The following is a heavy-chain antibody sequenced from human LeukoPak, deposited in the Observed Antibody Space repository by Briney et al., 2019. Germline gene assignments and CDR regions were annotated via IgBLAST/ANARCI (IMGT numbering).Heavy chain of an antibody. V-gene: IGHV1-2*06. J-gene: IGHJ4*02. CDR2: INPNSGDT. D-gene: IGHD3-9*01. CDR1: GYTFTGYY. CDR3: ARGPPLYYDILTGVFDY. Sequence: GASVKVSCKASGYTFTGYYMHWVRQAPGQGLEWMGRINPNSGDTNYAQKFQGRVTMTRGTSISTAYMELSRLRSDDTAVYYCARGPPLYYDILTGVFDYWGQGTLVTVSS.